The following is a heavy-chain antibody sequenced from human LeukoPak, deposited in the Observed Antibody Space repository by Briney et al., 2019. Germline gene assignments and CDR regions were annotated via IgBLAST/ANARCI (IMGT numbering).Heavy chain of an antibody. CDR1: GGSISSYY. CDR2: IYYSGST. J-gene: IGHJ4*02. CDR3: ARVKGPLGSPHFDY. Sequence: SETLSLTCTVSGGSISSYYWSWIRQPPGKGLEWIGYIYYSGSTNYNPSLKSRVTISVDTSKHQFSLKLSSVTAADTAVYYCARVKGPLGSPHFDYWGQGTLVTVSS. D-gene: IGHD1-14*01. V-gene: IGHV4-59*01.